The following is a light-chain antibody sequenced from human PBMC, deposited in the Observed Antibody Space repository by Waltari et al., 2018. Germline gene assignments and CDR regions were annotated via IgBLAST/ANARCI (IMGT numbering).Light chain of an antibody. CDR1: SSDVGGYNY. J-gene: IGLJ3*02. CDR3: SSYAGSNNWGV. CDR2: EVF. V-gene: IGLV2-8*01. Sequence: QSALTQPPSASGSPGQSVTISCTGTSSDVGGYNYVSWYQQYPGKAPKLMIYEVFKRPSGFPDRFSGSKSGNTASLTVSGLQAEDEADYYCSSYAGSNNWGVFGGGTKLTVL.